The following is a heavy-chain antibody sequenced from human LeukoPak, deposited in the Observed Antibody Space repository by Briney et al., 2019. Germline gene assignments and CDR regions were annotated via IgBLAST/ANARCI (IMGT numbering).Heavy chain of an antibody. CDR1: GYTFTSYD. CDR3: ARGRIRDYYDSTGYYFRGYYYGVDV. CDR2: MNPNSGNT. V-gene: IGHV1-8*01. Sequence: ASLKVSCTASGYTFTSYDINWVRQATGQGLERMGWMNPNSGNTGYTQNFQGRVTMTRNTSISTAYMELGSLRSEDTAVYYCARGRIRDYYDSTGYYFRGYYYGVDVWGQGTTVTVSS. J-gene: IGHJ6*02. D-gene: IGHD3-22*01.